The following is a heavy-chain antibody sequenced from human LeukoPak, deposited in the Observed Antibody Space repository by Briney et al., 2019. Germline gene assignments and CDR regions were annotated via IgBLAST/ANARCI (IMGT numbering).Heavy chain of an antibody. CDR3: ASTHDYYESSGPPFDY. CDR1: GYTLSELS. Sequence: ASVNVSCTVSGYTLSELSMHWVRQAPGKGLEWMGGFDPEDDKTFYAQKFRGRVTLTEDTSSDTAYMELSGLRSEDTAVYYCASTHDYYESSGPPFDYWGQGTLVTVSS. V-gene: IGHV1-24*01. CDR2: FDPEDDKT. D-gene: IGHD3-22*01. J-gene: IGHJ4*02.